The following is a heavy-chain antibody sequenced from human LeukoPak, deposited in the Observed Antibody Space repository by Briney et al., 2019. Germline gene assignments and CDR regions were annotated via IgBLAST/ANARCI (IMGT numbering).Heavy chain of an antibody. CDR3: ARDHRDCTNGVCPYYFDY. CDR2: ISPNSGGT. J-gene: IGHJ4*02. V-gene: IGHV1-2*02. D-gene: IGHD2-8*01. Sequence: ASVKVSCKASGYTFTGYYMHWVRQAPGQGLEWMGWISPNSGGTNYAQKFQGRVTMTRDTSISTAYMELSRLRSDDTAVYYCARDHRDCTNGVCPYYFDYWGQGTLVTVSS. CDR1: GYTFTGYY.